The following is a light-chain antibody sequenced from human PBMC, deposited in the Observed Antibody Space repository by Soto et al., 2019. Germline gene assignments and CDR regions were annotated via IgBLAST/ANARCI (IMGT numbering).Light chain of an antibody. CDR1: QVIRSA. V-gene: IGKV1-13*02. J-gene: IGKJ5*01. Sequence: AIQLTQSPSFLSASVRDKVTSTCRASQVIRSALAWYQQKVGGPPKLLIYDASTFASGVSSRFSGSGSGTDFTLTIDSLQPEDSATYYCQQFDGYPITFGQGTRREIK. CDR2: DAS. CDR3: QQFDGYPIT.